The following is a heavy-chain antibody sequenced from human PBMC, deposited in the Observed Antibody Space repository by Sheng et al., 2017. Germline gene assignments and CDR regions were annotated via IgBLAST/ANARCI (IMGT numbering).Heavy chain of an antibody. J-gene: IGHJ3*01. D-gene: IGHD4-17*01. Sequence: EMQLVESGGVLVQPGGSLRLSCTSSQFTFSTYAMSWVRQAPGKGLEWVSAISGSGGSANYADSVKGRFTLSRDNSKKTLYLQMNSLRAEDTAIYYCAKMGKSLSYGDYRSPFD. V-gene: IGHV3-23*04. CDR2: ISGSGGSA. CDR3: AKMGKSLSYGDYRSPFD. CDR1: QFTFSTYA.